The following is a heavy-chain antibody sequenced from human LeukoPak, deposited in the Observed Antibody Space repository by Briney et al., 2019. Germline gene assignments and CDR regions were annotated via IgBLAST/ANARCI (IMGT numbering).Heavy chain of an antibody. V-gene: IGHV3-21*01. J-gene: IGHJ6*02. CDR3: ARDRYSDSSDYDFYYYYGLDV. CDR1: GFTFTNYA. D-gene: IGHD3-22*01. CDR2: ISGGGTNT. Sequence: GGSLRLSCAASGFTFTNYAMTWVRQAPGKGLQWVSSISGGGTNTYYAESVKGRFTISRDNAKNSLYLEMNSLRAEDTAVYYCARDRYSDSSDYDFYYYYGLDVWGQGTTVTVS.